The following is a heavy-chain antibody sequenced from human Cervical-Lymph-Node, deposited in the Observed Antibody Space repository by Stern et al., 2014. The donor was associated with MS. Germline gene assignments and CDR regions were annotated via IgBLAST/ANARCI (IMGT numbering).Heavy chain of an antibody. CDR3: ARGASDY. Sequence: QVQLVQSGAEVMKPGASLKVSCKASGYSFSVYNIHCVRQAPGQGLECLGRVNTNTVGYNYAQKFQGRVTMTRDTSISIVYMELTRLRSDDTAVYYCARGASDYWGQGTLVTVSS. CDR1: GYSFSVYN. D-gene: IGHD3-16*01. J-gene: IGHJ4*02. V-gene: IGHV1-2*06. CDR2: VNTNTVGY.